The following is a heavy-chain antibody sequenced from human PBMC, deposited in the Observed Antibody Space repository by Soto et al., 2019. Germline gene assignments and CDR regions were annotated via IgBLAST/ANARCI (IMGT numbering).Heavy chain of an antibody. V-gene: IGHV1-46*02. CDR2: INPSGGST. CDR1: GYTFNSYY. Sequence: ASVKVSCKASGYTFNSYYMHWVRQAPGEGLEWMGIINPSGGSTSYAQKFQGRVTMTRDTSTSTVYMELSSLRSEDTAVYYCAGSLDLGNYGMDVWGQGTTVTVSS. CDR3: AGSLDLGNYGMDV. D-gene: IGHD3-16*01. J-gene: IGHJ6*02.